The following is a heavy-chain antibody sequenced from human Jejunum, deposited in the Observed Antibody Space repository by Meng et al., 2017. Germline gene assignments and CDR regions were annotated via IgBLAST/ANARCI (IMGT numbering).Heavy chain of an antibody. Sequence: EAQLLESGGGRVQPGGSLRLSCAAAGFSFDSSAMSWVRQAPGGGLEWVSGIGASGGSSYYADSVKGRFTISKDNYNHILYLQMNSLRAEDSAIYYCAKGAPWGELSVWGQGTLVTVSS. CDR3: AKGAPWGELSV. CDR1: GFSFDSSA. CDR2: IGASGGSS. J-gene: IGHJ4*02. V-gene: IGHV3-23*01. D-gene: IGHD1-26*01.